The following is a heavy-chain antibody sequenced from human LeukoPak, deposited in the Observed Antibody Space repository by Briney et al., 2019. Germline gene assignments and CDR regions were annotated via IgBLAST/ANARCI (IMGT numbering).Heavy chain of an antibody. CDR1: GYTLTGYY. D-gene: IGHD6-19*01. CDR2: INPNSGGT. CDR3: ASQEAVAGKNWFDP. V-gene: IGHV1-2*02. Sequence: ASVKVSCKASGYTLTGYYMHWVRQAPGQGLEWMGWINPNSGGTNYAQKFQGRVTMTRDTSISTAYMELSRLRSDDTAVYYCASQEAVAGKNWFDPWGQGTLVTVSS. J-gene: IGHJ5*02.